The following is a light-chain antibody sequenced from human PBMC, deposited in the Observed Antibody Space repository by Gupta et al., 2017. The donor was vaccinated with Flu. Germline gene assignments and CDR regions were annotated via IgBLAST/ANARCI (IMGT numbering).Light chain of an antibody. CDR1: QSVSSY. CDR2: DAS. J-gene: IGKJ1*01. V-gene: IGKV3-11*01. Sequence: FTQSPATLSLSPGERATLSCRASQSVSSYLAWYQQKPGQAPRLLIYDASNRATGIPARFSGSGSGTDFTLTISSLEPEDFAVYYCQQRSNWPRTFGQGTKVEIK. CDR3: QQRSNWPRT.